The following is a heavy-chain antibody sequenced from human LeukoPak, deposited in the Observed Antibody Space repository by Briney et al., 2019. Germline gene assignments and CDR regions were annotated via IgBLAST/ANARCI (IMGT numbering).Heavy chain of an antibody. V-gene: IGHV3-21*01. J-gene: IGHJ5*02. CDR2: ISSSSSYI. Sequence: GGSLRLSCVASGFTFSSYSMNWVRQAPGKGLEWVSSISSSSSYIYYADSVKGRSTISRDNAKNSLYLQMNSLRAEDTAVYYCAGHYDILTGYPRWFDPWGQGTLVTVSS. D-gene: IGHD3-9*01. CDR3: AGHYDILTGYPRWFDP. CDR1: GFTFSSYS.